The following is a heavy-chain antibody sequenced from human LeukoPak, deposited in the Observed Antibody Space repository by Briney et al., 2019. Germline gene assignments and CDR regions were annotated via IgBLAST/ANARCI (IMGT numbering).Heavy chain of an antibody. CDR3: ARPYYYDSRIDP. D-gene: IGHD3-22*01. Sequence: SQTLSLTCTVSGGSICSGDYYWSWIRQPPGKGLEWIAYMYYSGSTYYNPSLKSRVTMSADTSKNQLSLKLSSVTAADTAVYYCARPYYYDSRIDPWGQGILVTVSS. J-gene: IGHJ5*02. V-gene: IGHV4-30-4*01. CDR1: GGSICSGDYY. CDR2: MYYSGST.